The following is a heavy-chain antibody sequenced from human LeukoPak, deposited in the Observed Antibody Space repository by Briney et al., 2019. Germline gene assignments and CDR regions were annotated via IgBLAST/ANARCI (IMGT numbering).Heavy chain of an antibody. J-gene: IGHJ4*02. D-gene: IGHD6-13*01. Sequence: GGSLRLSCAASGFTFSSYAMSWVRQAPGKGLEWVSAISGSGGSTYYADSVKGRFTISRDNSKNTLYLLMNSLRAEDTAVYYCAKDRGSWSVGYFDYWGQGTLVTVSS. V-gene: IGHV3-23*01. CDR1: GFTFSSYA. CDR2: ISGSGGST. CDR3: AKDRGSWSVGYFDY.